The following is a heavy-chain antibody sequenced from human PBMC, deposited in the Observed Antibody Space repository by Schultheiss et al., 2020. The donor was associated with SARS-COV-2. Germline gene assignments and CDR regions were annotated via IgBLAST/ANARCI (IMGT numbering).Heavy chain of an antibody. V-gene: IGHV1-2*06. D-gene: IGHD5-24*01. CDR1: ASTFTGYY. J-gene: IGHJ6*02. CDR2: INPNSGGT. CDR3: AKGGWGEGLDGQRSGFFYYGMDV. Sequence: ASVKVSCKASASTFTGYYIHWVRQAPGQGLEWMGRINPNSGGTNYAQKFQGRVTMTRDTSISTAYMELSSLRSDDTAVYYCAKGGWGEGLDGQRSGFFYYGMDVWGQGTTVTVSS.